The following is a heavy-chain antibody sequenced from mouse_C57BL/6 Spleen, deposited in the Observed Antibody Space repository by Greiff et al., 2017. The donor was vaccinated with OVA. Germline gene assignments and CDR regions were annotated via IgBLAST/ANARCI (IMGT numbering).Heavy chain of an antibody. CDR2: IWSGGST. CDR1: GFSLTSYG. J-gene: IGHJ2*01. Sequence: VKLMESGPGLVQPSQSLSITCTVSGFSLTSYGVHWVRQSPGKGLEWLGVIWSGGSTDYNAAFISRLSISKDNSKSQVFFKMNSLQADDTAIYYCARNGVPYYSNCHFDYWGQGTTLTVSS. D-gene: IGHD2-5*01. CDR3: ARNGVPYYSNCHFDY. V-gene: IGHV2-2*01.